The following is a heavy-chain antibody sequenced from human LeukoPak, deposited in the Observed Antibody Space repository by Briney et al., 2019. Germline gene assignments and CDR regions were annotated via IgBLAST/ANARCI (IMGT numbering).Heavy chain of an antibody. CDR2: ISWNSGSI. Sequence: GGSLRLSCAASGFTFDDYAMHWVRQAPGKGLEWVSGISWNSGSIGYADSVKGRFTISRDNAKNTLYLQMNSLRAEDTAVYYCAREPTVTYGMDVWGQGTTVSVSS. D-gene: IGHD4-17*01. J-gene: IGHJ6*02. CDR3: AREPTVTYGMDV. V-gene: IGHV3-9*01. CDR1: GFTFDDYA.